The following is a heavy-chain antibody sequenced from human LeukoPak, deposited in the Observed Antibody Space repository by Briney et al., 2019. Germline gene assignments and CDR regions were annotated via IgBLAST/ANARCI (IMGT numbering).Heavy chain of an antibody. D-gene: IGHD3-22*01. V-gene: IGHV4-4*07. CDR3: ARDTYCYDSSGSRLLDY. CDR1: GGSFSGYY. CDR2: IYTSGST. Sequence: SETLSLTCAVYGGSFSGYYWSWIRQPAGKGLEWIGRIYTSGSTNYNPSLKSRVTMSVDTSKNQFSLKLSSVTAADTAVYYCARDTYCYDSSGSRLLDYWGQGTLVTVSS. J-gene: IGHJ4*02.